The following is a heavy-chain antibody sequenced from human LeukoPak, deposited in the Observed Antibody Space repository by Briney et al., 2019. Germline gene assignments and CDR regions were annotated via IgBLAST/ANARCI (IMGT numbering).Heavy chain of an antibody. D-gene: IGHD2-21*01. V-gene: IGHV3-48*03. CDR3: ARRVVRVGGPRCFAP. J-gene: IGHJ5*02. CDR1: GFPFSAYE. Sequence: GGSLRLYCAASGFPFSAYEMNWVRQAPGKGLEWASYISTSGSSIYYADSVKGRFTISRDNAKNSLYLQMNSLRAEDTAVYYCARRVVRVGGPRCFAPGGKGPLVPVPS. CDR2: ISTSGSSI.